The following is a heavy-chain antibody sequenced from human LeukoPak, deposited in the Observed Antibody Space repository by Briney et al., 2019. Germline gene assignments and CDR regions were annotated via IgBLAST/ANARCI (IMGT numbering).Heavy chain of an antibody. CDR2: LGTAGDT. CDR3: ARGRIYCSSTSCHWNWFGP. CDR1: WFTFNYYR. Sequence: PGGALRLSCAAPWFTFNYYRMDVVRPATRKRLGLGSALGTAGDTYYPGSVKGRFTISRENAKNSLYLQMNSLRAGDTAVYYCARGRIYCSSTSCHWNWFGPWGQGTLVTVSS. D-gene: IGHD2-2*01. V-gene: IGHV3-13*01. J-gene: IGHJ5*02.